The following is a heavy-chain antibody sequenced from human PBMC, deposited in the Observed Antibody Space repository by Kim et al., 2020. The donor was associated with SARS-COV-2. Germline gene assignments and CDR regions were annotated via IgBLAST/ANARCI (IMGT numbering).Heavy chain of an antibody. CDR2: IYPGDSDT. D-gene: IGHD5-12*01. Sequence: GESLKISCKGSGYSFTNYWIGWVRQMPGKGLEWMGIIYPGDSDTRYSPSFQGQVTISADKSISSAYLQWSSLKASDTAIYYCSRSAGYDLFDWFDPWGQGTLVTVSS. CDR1: GYSFTNYW. CDR3: SRSAGYDLFDWFDP. J-gene: IGHJ5*02. V-gene: IGHV5-51*01.